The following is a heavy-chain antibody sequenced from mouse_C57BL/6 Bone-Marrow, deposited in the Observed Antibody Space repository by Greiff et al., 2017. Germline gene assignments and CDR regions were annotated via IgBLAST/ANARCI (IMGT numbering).Heavy chain of an antibody. Sequence: VQLQQSGAELVRPGTSVKVSCKASGYAFTNYLIEWVKQRPGQGLEWIGVINPGSGGTNYNEKFKGKATLTADKSSNTAYMQLCSLSSEDSAVYFCARSKNGDSWFAYWGQGTLVTVSA. CDR2: INPGSGGT. V-gene: IGHV1-54*01. CDR1: GYAFTNYL. CDR3: ARSKNGDSWFAY. J-gene: IGHJ3*01. D-gene: IGHD4-1*01.